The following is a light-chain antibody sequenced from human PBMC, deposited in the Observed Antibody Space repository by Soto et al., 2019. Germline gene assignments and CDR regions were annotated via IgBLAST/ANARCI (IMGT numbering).Light chain of an antibody. Sequence: DIQMTQSPSSLSASVGDRVTITCRASQDISTYLAWYQQKPGNAPKLLIYDASNLESGVPSRFSGSGSGTDFTLTISSLQPEDFATYYCQHYNSYSYTFGQGTKVEIK. V-gene: IGKV1-16*01. CDR3: QHYNSYSYT. CDR2: DAS. CDR1: QDISTY. J-gene: IGKJ1*01.